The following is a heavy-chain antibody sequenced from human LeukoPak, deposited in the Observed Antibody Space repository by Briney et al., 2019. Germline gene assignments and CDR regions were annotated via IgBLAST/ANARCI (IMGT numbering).Heavy chain of an antibody. CDR3: AREGVYSDFDY. J-gene: IGHJ4*02. D-gene: IGHD5/OR15-5a*01. CDR2: ISSSGSTI. CDR1: GFTFSSYS. V-gene: IGHV3-48*04. Sequence: GGSLRLSCAASGFTFSSYSLNWVRQAPGKGLEWISYISSSGSTIYYADSVKGRFTISRDNAKNSLYLQMNSLRAEDTAVYYCAREGVYSDFDYWGQGTLVTVSS.